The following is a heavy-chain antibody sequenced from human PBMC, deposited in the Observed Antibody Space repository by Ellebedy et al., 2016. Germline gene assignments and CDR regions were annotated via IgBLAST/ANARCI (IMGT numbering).Heavy chain of an antibody. CDR3: ARCTGYGDFDAFDI. V-gene: IGHV1-18*04. D-gene: IGHD4-17*01. J-gene: IGHJ3*02. CDR1: GYTFTGYY. CDR2: ISAYNGNT. Sequence: ASVKVSCXASGYTFTGYYMHWARQAPGQGLEWMGWISAYNGNTNYAQKLQGRVTMTTDTSTSTAYMELRSLRSDDTAVYYCARCTGYGDFDAFDIWGQGTMVTVSS.